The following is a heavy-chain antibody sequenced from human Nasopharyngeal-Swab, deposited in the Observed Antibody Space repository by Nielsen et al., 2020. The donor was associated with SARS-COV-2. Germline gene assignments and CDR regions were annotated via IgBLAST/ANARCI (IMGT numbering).Heavy chain of an antibody. CDR1: GGSVSSGGYY. CDR2: IYYSGST. Sequence: SETLSLTCTVSGGSVSSGGYYWSWIRQHPGKGLEWIGYIYYSGSTNYNPSLKSRVTISVDTSKNQFSLKLSSVTAADTAVYYCARGGLSLGYSYDYYYYGMDVWGQGTTVTVSS. J-gene: IGHJ6*02. CDR3: ARGGLSLGYSYDYYYYGMDV. D-gene: IGHD5-18*01. V-gene: IGHV4-61*08.